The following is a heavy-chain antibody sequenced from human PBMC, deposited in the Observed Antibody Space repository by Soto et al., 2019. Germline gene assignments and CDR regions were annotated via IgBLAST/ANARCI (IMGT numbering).Heavy chain of an antibody. V-gene: IGHV1-24*01. Sequence: GASVKVSCKVSGYTLTELSMHWVRQAPGKGLEWMGGFDPGGGETIYAQKFQGRVTMTEDTSTDTAYMELSSLRSEDTAVYYCATDHIAYYYDSSGYYFDPWGQGTLVTVSS. D-gene: IGHD3-22*01. J-gene: IGHJ5*02. CDR2: FDPGGGET. CDR3: ATDHIAYYYDSSGYYFDP. CDR1: GYTLTELS.